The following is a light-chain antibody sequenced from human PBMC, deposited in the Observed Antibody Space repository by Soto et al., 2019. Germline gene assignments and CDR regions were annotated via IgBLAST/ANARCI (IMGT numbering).Light chain of an antibody. Sequence: DIQMTQSPSSVSASVGDRVTIACRASQGIGSWLAWYQQKPGKAPKLLISAASSLRSGVPSRFSGSGSGTDFTLTISSLQPEDFATYYCQQANSFPITFGQGTRLEIK. CDR1: QGIGSW. J-gene: IGKJ5*01. CDR3: QQANSFPIT. V-gene: IGKV1-12*01. CDR2: AAS.